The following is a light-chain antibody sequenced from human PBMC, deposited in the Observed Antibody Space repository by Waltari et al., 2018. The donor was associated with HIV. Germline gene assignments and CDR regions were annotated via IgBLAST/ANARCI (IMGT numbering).Light chain of an antibody. V-gene: IGLV2-14*03. CDR2: DVD. CDR3: ASFTGDNTVM. CDR1: DTDLSPSKF. J-gene: IGLJ3*02. Sequence: AVTQPASVSGLPGQSTTISCTGDDTDLSPSKFVSWYQQHSGKPPRLILYDVDSRASGVSDRFSGSMSGNTASLTISGLRAEDEGHYYCASFTGDNTVMFGGGTEVTVL.